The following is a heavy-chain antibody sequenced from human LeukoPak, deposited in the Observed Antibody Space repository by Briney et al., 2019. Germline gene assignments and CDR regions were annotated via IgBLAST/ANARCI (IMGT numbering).Heavy chain of an antibody. CDR2: IYPGDSDT. CDR3: AKMRVGHNLGYFDY. D-gene: IGHD5-24*01. V-gene: IGHV5-51*01. Sequence: GESLKISCKGSGYIFINYWFGWVRQMPGKGLEWMGIIYPGDSDTRYSPSFQGQVTISADKSINTAYLQWSSLKTSDTATYYCAKMRVGHNLGYFDYWGQGTLVTVCS. CDR1: GYIFINYW. J-gene: IGHJ4*02.